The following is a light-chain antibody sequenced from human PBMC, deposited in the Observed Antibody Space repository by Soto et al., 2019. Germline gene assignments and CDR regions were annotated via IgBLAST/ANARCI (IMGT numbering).Light chain of an antibody. CDR2: ENN. Sequence: QSVLTQPPSVSEAPGQRVTISCTGSSSNIGAGYEAHWYQQVPGTAPKLLIYENNNRPSGVPDRFSGSKSGTSASLAITGLQAEDEADYYCQSYDSSLSVLFGGGTQLTVL. V-gene: IGLV1-40*01. CDR1: SSNIGAGYE. CDR3: QSYDSSLSVL. J-gene: IGLJ2*01.